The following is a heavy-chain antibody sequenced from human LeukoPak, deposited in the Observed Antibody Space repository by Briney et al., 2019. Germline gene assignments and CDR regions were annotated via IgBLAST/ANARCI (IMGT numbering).Heavy chain of an antibody. CDR2: IQSKVDGGAA. V-gene: IGHV3-15*01. D-gene: IGHD2-21*01. CDR3: TTEFWRTRVVVLGPDLEY. Sequence: KPGGSLRLSCTASGVAPGYSFSNAWLSWVRQVPGKGLEWVGRIQSKVDGGAADLAAPVKGRFTVSRDDSKSAVYLKMTSLETEDTAVYYCTTEFWRTRVVVLGPDLEYWGQGTLVTVAS. CDR1: GVAPGYSFSNAW. J-gene: IGHJ4*02.